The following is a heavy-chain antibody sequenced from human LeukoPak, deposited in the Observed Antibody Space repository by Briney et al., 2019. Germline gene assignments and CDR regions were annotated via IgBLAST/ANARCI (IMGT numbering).Heavy chain of an antibody. CDR3: AKPPAVSPGAYFLDD. CDR1: GFTFSSYA. V-gene: IGHV3-23*01. CDR2: ISGSGDRT. D-gene: IGHD6-19*01. J-gene: IGHJ4*02. Sequence: PGGSLRLSCAVSGFTFSSYAMRWVRQAPGKGLECVSGISGSGDRTYYADSVKGRFTISRDNSNNTLYLQMNSLRAEDTAVYYCAKPPAVSPGAYFLDDWGQGTLVTVSS.